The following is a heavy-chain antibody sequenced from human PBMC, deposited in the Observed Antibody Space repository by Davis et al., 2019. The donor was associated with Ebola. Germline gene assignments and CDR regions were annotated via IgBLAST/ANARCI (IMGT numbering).Heavy chain of an antibody. CDR2: IRNKAYGGTS. V-gene: IGHV3-49*04. Sequence: GGSLRLSCTASGFTFGDYAVSWVRQAPGKGLEWVSFIRNKAYGGTSEYAASVKGRFTISRDDSKSIAQLQMNSLKAEDTAVYYCTRDEEGRSDYWGQGTLVTVSS. CDR1: GFTFGDYA. J-gene: IGHJ4*02. CDR3: TRDEEGRSDY.